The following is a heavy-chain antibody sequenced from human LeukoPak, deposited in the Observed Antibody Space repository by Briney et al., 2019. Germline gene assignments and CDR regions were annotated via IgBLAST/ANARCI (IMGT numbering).Heavy chain of an antibody. CDR3: ARGLGGKWELLQAFDI. CDR1: GFTFSSYA. J-gene: IGHJ3*02. D-gene: IGHD1-26*01. V-gene: IGHV3-30-3*01. Sequence: GGSLRLSCAASGFTFSSYAMHWVRQAPGKGLEWVAVISYDGSNKYYADSVKGRFTISRDNSKNTLYLQMNSLRAEDTAVYYCARGLGGKWELLQAFDIWGQGTMVTVSS. CDR2: ISYDGSNK.